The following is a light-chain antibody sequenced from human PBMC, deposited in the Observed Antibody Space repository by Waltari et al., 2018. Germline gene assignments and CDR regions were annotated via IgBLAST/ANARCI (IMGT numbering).Light chain of an antibody. Sequence: QSALTQPRSVSGSPGQSVTIPCTGTSSAVGGSNYVSWYQQHPGKAPKLIIYDVTKRPSGVPDRFSGSKSGNTASLTISGLQAEDEADYYCCSYGGSYSFVVFGGGTKLTVL. CDR2: DVT. CDR1: SSAVGGSNY. J-gene: IGLJ2*01. CDR3: CSYGGSYSFVV. V-gene: IGLV2-11*01.